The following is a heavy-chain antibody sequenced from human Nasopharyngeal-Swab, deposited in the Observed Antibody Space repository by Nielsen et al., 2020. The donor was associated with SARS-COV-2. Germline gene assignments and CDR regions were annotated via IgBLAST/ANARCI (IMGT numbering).Heavy chain of an antibody. CDR1: GFTFSSYE. V-gene: IGHV3-23*01. Sequence: GGSLRLSCAVSGFTFSSYEMNWVRQAPGKGLEWVSAISGSGGSTYYADSVKGRFTISRDNSKNTLYLQMNSLRAEDTAVYYCAKSPPGSTRDYYYYGMDVWGQGTTVTVSS. CDR3: AKSPPGSTRDYYYYGMDV. CDR2: ISGSGGST. J-gene: IGHJ6*02. D-gene: IGHD2-2*01.